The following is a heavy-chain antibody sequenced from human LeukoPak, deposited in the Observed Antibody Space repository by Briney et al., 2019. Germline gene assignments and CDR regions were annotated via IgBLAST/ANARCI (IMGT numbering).Heavy chain of an antibody. Sequence: PGGSLRLSCAASGFTFDDYAMHWVRQAPGKGLEWVSGISWNSGSIGYADSVKGRFTISRDNAKNSLYLQMNSLRAEDMALYYCAKGRYYDSSGYFDYWGQGTLVTVSS. CDR2: ISWNSGSI. J-gene: IGHJ4*02. V-gene: IGHV3-9*03. D-gene: IGHD3-22*01. CDR1: GFTFDDYA. CDR3: AKGRYYDSSGYFDY.